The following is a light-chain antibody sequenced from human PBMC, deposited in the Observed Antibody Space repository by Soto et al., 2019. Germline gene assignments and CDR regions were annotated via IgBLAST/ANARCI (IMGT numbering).Light chain of an antibody. CDR1: SSDVGGYNY. CDR2: DVT. V-gene: IGLV2-14*01. Sequence: QSALTQPASVSGSPGQSITISCTGTSSDVGGYNYVSWYQQHPVKAPKLMIYDVTNRPSGVSDRFSGSKSDNTASLTISGLQAEDEADYYCSSYTSSSTPYVFGTGTKLTVL. J-gene: IGLJ1*01. CDR3: SSYTSSSTPYV.